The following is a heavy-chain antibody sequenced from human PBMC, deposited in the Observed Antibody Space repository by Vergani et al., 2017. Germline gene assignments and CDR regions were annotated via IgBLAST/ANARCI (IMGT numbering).Heavy chain of an antibody. J-gene: IGHJ6*03. V-gene: IGHV4-61*02. Sequence: QVQLQESGPGLVKPSQTLSLTCTVSGGSISSGSYYWSWIRQPAGKGLEWIGRIYTSGSTNYNPSLKSRVTISVDTSKNQFSLKLSSVTAADTAVYYCARARGYGDYGWYYYYMDVWGKGTTVTVSS. CDR1: GGSISSGSYY. D-gene: IGHD4-17*01. CDR3: ARARGYGDYGWYYYYMDV. CDR2: IYTSGST.